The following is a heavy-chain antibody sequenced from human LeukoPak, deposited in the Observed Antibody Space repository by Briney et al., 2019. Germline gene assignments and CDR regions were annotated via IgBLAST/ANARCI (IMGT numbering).Heavy chain of an antibody. J-gene: IGHJ4*02. V-gene: IGHV3-11*01. CDR1: GFTFSDYY. CDR3: ARDRGKFLTTAPDY. Sequence: PGGSLRLSCASSGFTFSDYYMSWVRQAPGKGLEWVSYISSSGSTIYYADSVKGRVTISRDNAKNSLYLQMNSLRAEDTAVYYCARDRGKFLTTAPDYWGQGTLVTVSS. D-gene: IGHD3-10*01. CDR2: ISSSGSTI.